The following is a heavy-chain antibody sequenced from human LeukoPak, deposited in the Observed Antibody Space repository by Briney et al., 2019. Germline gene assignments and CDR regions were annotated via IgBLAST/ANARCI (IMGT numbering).Heavy chain of an antibody. D-gene: IGHD3-10*01. Sequence: WGSLRLSCAASGFTFSSYWMLWARQVPGKGLVWVARIYSDGSGISYADSVKGRFTISRDNARNTVYLQMNSLRVEDTAVYYCARGGSGGNLCDPWGQGSLVTVSS. CDR3: ARGGSGGNLCDP. J-gene: IGHJ5*02. CDR1: GFTFSSYW. V-gene: IGHV3-74*01. CDR2: IYSDGSGI.